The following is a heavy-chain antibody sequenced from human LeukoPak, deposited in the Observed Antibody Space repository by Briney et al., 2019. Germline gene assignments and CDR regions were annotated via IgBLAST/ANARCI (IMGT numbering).Heavy chain of an antibody. CDR3: ARAAF. Sequence: ASVKVSCKTSGYSFTNFYIHWVRQAPGQGLEWMGMVNPIGGSTISAQKFQDRVNMTTDTSTRTVYKEMTGLTSDDTGIYYCARAAFWGQGAQVTVSS. V-gene: IGHV1-46*01. CDR1: GYSFTNFY. J-gene: IGHJ4*02. CDR2: VNPIGGST. D-gene: IGHD3-3*02.